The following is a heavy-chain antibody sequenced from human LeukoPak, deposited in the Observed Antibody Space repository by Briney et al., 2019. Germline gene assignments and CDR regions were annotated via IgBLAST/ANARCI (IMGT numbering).Heavy chain of an antibody. V-gene: IGHV4-39*07. CDR2: IYHSGST. J-gene: IGHJ4*02. Sequence: SETLSLTCTVSGGSISSSSYYWGWIRQPPGKGLEWIGNIYHSGSTYYNPSLKSRVTISVDTSKNQFSLKLSSVTAADTAVYYCARDHVHCSSTSCYKDYYFDYWGQGTLVTVSS. D-gene: IGHD2-2*02. CDR1: GGSISSSSYY. CDR3: ARDHVHCSSTSCYKDYYFDY.